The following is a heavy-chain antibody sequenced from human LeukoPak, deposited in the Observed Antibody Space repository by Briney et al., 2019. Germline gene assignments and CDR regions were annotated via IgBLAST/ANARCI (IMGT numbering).Heavy chain of an antibody. Sequence: SETLSLTCTVSGGSISSSSYYWGWIRQPPGKGLEWIGSIYYSGSTYYNPSLKSRVTISVDTSKNQFSLKLSSVTAADTAVYFCARTQGPYTALVFDYWGQGTLVTVSS. J-gene: IGHJ4*02. D-gene: IGHD2-2*02. CDR3: ARTQGPYTALVFDY. V-gene: IGHV4-39*07. CDR1: GGSISSSSYY. CDR2: IYYSGST.